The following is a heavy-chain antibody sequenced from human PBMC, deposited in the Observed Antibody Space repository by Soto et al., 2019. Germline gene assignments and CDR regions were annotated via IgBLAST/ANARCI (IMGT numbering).Heavy chain of an antibody. CDR3: ARSPTYYDILTDSD. D-gene: IGHD3-9*01. J-gene: IGHJ4*02. Sequence: SSETLSLTCSVSGGSVSSANNYWSWVRQPPGKGLEWIGYIYHSGSTSYNPSLKSRVTISVDKSKNQFSLKLSSVTAADTAVYYCARSPTYYDILTDSDWGQGTLVTVSS. CDR2: IYHSGST. V-gene: IGHV4-61*01. CDR1: GGSVSSANNY.